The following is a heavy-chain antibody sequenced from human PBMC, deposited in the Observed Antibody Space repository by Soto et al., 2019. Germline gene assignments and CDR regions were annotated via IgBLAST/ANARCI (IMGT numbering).Heavy chain of an antibody. Sequence: SETLSLTCAVYGGSFSGYYWSWIRQPPGKGLEWIGEINHSGSTNYNPSLKSRVTISVDTSKNQFSLKLSSVTAADTAVYYCASIAVAKFRAGNYMDVWGKGTTVTVSS. V-gene: IGHV4-34*01. CDR2: INHSGST. CDR1: GGSFSGYY. J-gene: IGHJ6*03. CDR3: ASIAVAKFRAGNYMDV. D-gene: IGHD6-19*01.